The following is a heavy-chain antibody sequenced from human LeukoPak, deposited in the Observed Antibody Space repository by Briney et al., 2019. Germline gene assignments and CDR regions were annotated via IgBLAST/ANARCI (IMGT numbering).Heavy chain of an antibody. Sequence: GASVKVSCKVSGYTLTELSMHWVRQAPGKGLEWMGGFDPEDGETIYAQKFQGRVTMTEDTSTVTAYMELSSLRSEDTAVYYCATLRYAAVAGIDLPTDYWGQGTLVTVSS. CDR1: GYTLTELS. J-gene: IGHJ4*02. CDR3: ATLRYAAVAGIDLPTDY. V-gene: IGHV1-24*01. CDR2: FDPEDGET. D-gene: IGHD6-19*01.